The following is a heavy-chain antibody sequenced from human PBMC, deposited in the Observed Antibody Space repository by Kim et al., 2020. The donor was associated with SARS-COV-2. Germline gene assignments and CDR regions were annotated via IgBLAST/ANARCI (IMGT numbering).Heavy chain of an antibody. V-gene: IGHV4-34*01. J-gene: IGHJ4*02. CDR3: ARVAYCGGDCYPSGVDY. D-gene: IGHD2-21*02. Sequence: LKSRVTISVDTSKNQFSLKLSSVTAADTAVYYCARVAYCGGDCYPSGVDYWGQGTLVTVSS.